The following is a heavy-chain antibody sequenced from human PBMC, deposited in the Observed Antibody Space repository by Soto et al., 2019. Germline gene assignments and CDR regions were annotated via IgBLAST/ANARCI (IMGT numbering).Heavy chain of an antibody. CDR1: GGSISSYY. CDR2: IYYSGST. CDR3: ASRSGYDYYFDY. D-gene: IGHD5-12*01. V-gene: IGHV4-59*01. Sequence: SETLSLTCTVSGGSISSYYWSWIRQPPGKGLEWIGCIYYSGSTNYNPSLKSRVTISVDTSKNQFSLKLSSVTAADTAVYYCASRSGYDYYFDYWGQGTLVTVSS. J-gene: IGHJ4*02.